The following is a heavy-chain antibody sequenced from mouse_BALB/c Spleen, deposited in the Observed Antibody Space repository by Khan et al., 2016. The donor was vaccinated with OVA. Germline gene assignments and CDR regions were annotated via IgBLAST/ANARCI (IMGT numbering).Heavy chain of an antibody. CDR3: ARGSDCWYSAC. CDR1: GYTFTNYG. V-gene: IGHV9-1*02. CDR2: INTYTGKP. J-gene: IGHJ1*01. Sequence: LVESGPELKKPGETVKISCKASGYTFTNYGMNWVKQAPGKGLKWMGWINTYTGKPKYADDFKGRFVFSLETSASTAYLQLSNLKNEDMTTSLCARGSDCWYSACWGAGKTVTVSS. D-gene: IGHD1-1*02.